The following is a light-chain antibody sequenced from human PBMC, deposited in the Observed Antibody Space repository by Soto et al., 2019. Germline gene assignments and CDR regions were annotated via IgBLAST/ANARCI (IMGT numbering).Light chain of an antibody. CDR1: SSDVGSYNY. CDR3: SSYTSSSTLVV. Sequence: QSVLTQPASVSGSPGQSITISCTGTSSDVGSYNYVSWYQQHPRKAPKLMIYDVSNRPSGVSNRFSGSKSGNTASLTISGRQAEDEADYYCSSYTSSSTLVVFGGGTKLTVL. CDR2: DVS. J-gene: IGLJ2*01. V-gene: IGLV2-14*01.